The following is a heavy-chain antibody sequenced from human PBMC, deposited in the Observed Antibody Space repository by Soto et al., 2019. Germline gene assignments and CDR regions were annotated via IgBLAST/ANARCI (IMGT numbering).Heavy chain of an antibody. CDR1: GGSISSYY. D-gene: IGHD3-3*01. J-gene: IGHJ4*02. V-gene: IGHV4-59*01. CDR3: ARGYYEFWSALPHFEY. Sequence: SETLSLTCTVSGGSISSYYWSCIRQPPGKGLEWIGYIYYSGSTNYNPSLKSRVTISVDTSKNPFSLKLSSVTAAETAVYYCARGYYEFWSALPHFEYWGQGTMLTVSS. CDR2: IYYSGST.